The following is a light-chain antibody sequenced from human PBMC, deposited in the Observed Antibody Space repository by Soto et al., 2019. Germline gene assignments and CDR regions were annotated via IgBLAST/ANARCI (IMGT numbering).Light chain of an antibody. CDR1: QSVSSN. CDR2: GTS. Sequence: EIVMTQSPATLSVSPGERATLSCRASQSVSSNLAWYQQKPGQAPRLLIYGTSTRATGIPARFSGSGSGTDFTLTISSLQSEDFAVYYCQQYNNWPPEGTFGQGTKVEIK. J-gene: IGKJ1*01. CDR3: QQYNNWPPEGT. V-gene: IGKV3-15*01.